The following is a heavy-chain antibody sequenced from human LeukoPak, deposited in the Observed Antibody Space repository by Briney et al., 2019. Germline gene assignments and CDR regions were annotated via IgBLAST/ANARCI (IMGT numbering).Heavy chain of an antibody. Sequence: PGGSLRLSCAASGFTVSSNYMSWVRQAPGKGLEWVSVIYSGGSTYYADSVKGRFTISRDNSKNTLYLQMNSLRAEDTAVYYCAKDNRLAPLHYWGQGTLVTVSS. CDR3: AKDNRLAPLHY. J-gene: IGHJ4*02. V-gene: IGHV3-66*01. CDR2: IYSGGST. D-gene: IGHD3-16*02. CDR1: GFTVSSNY.